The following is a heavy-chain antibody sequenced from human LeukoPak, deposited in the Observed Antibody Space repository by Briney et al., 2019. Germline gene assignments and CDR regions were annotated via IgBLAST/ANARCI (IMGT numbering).Heavy chain of an antibody. Sequence: ASVKVSCKASGGTFSSYAISWVRQAPGQGLEWMGGIIPIFGTANYAQKFQGRVTITADESTSTAYMELSSLRSEDTAVYYCARQGGYGYHFDYWGQGTLVTVSS. D-gene: IGHD5-18*01. CDR2: IIPIFGTA. J-gene: IGHJ4*02. V-gene: IGHV1-69*13. CDR1: GGTFSSYA. CDR3: ARQGGYGYHFDY.